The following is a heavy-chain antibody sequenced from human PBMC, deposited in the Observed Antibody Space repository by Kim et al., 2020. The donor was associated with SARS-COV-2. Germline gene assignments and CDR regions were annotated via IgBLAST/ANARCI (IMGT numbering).Heavy chain of an antibody. CDR2: ISGSGGST. Sequence: GGSLRLSCAASGFTFSSYAMSWVRQAPGKGLEWVSAISGSGGSTYYADSVKGRFTISRDNSKNTLYLQMNSLRAEDTAVYYCAKDDKQQLVRWISGDFDYWGQGTLVTVSS. J-gene: IGHJ4*02. D-gene: IGHD6-13*01. V-gene: IGHV3-23*01. CDR1: GFTFSSYA. CDR3: AKDDKQQLVRWISGDFDY.